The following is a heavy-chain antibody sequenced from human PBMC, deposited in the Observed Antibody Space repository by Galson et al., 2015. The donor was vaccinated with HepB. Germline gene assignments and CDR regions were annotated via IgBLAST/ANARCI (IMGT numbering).Heavy chain of an antibody. CDR2: IRSKAYGGTT. D-gene: IGHD6-13*01. CDR1: GFTFGDYA. CDR3: TRDGIAAAEHFDY. Sequence: SLRLSCAASGFTFGDYAMSWFRQAPGKELEWVGFIRSKAYGGTTEYAASVKGRFTISRDDSKSIAYLQMNSLKTEDTAVYYCTRDGIAAAEHFDYWGQGTLVTVSS. J-gene: IGHJ4*02. V-gene: IGHV3-49*03.